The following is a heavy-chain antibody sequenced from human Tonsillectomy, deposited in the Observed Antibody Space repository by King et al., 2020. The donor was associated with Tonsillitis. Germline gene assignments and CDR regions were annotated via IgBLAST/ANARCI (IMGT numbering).Heavy chain of an antibody. CDR2: SYYSGST. V-gene: IGHV4-59*01. Sequence: QLQESGPGLVKPSETLSLTCTVSGGSISSYYWSWIRQPQGKGLEWIGYSYYSGSTNYNPSLKSRVTISVDTSKNQFSLKLSSVTAADTAVYYCARDDGSTFQYYFDFWGQGTLVTVSS. CDR3: ARDDGSTFQYYFDF. CDR1: GGSISSYY. D-gene: IGHD3-10*01. J-gene: IGHJ4*02.